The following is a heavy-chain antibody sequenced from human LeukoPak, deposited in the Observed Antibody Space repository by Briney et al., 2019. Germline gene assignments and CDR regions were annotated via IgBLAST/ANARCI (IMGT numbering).Heavy chain of an antibody. V-gene: IGHV1-18*04. CDR1: GYTFTGYY. CDR3: ARGNVDTAIY. Sequence: ASVKVSCKASGYTFTGYYMHWVRQAPGQGLEWMEWISAYNGNTNYAQKLQGRVTMTTDTSTSTAYMELRSLRSDDTAVYYCARGNVDTAIYWGQGTLVTVSS. D-gene: IGHD5-18*01. CDR2: ISAYNGNT. J-gene: IGHJ4*02.